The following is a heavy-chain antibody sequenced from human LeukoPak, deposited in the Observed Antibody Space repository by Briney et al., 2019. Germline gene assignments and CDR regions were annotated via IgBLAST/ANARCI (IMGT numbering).Heavy chain of an antibody. D-gene: IGHD3-22*01. V-gene: IGHV3-7*01. CDR3: ARVKLLGVVVIKDYYFDY. Sequence: GGSLRLSCAASGFTFSSYWMSWVRQAPGKGLEWVANIKQDGSEKYYVDSVKGRFTISRDNAKNSLYLQMNSLRAEDTAVYYCARVKLLGVVVIKDYYFDYWGQGTLVTVSS. J-gene: IGHJ4*02. CDR2: IKQDGSEK. CDR1: GFTFSSYW.